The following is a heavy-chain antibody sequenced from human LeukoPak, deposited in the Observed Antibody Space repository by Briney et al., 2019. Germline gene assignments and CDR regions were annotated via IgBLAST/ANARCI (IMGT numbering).Heavy chain of an antibody. J-gene: IGHJ4*02. V-gene: IGHV3-9*01. CDR1: GFTFDDYA. CDR3: ARDASSGWRHDY. Sequence: PGGSLRLSCAASGFTFDDYAMHWVRHAPGKGLEWVSGISWNSGSIGYADSVKGRFTIPRDNSKNTLYLEMNSLRAEDTAVYYCARDASSGWRHDYWGQGTVVTVSS. D-gene: IGHD6-19*01. CDR2: ISWNSGSI.